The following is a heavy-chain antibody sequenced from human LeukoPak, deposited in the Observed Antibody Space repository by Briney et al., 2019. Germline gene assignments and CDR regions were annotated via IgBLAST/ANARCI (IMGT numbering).Heavy chain of an antibody. CDR2: ISAYNGNT. CDR3: ARDVLPFYSSSSYNNWFDP. CDR1: GYTFTSYG. Sequence: GASVKVSCKASGYTFTSYGISWVRQAPGQGLEWMGWISAYNGNTNYAQKLQGRVTMTTDTSTSTAYMELRSLRSDDTAVYYCARDVLPFYSSSSYNNWFDPWGQGTLVTVSS. J-gene: IGHJ5*02. V-gene: IGHV1-18*01. D-gene: IGHD6-13*01.